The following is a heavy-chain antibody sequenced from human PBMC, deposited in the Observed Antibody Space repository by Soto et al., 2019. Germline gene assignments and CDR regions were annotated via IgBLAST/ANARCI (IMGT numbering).Heavy chain of an antibody. CDR3: VGSKSGTILSH. Sequence: PSETLSLTCTVSGGSISSAPSYWAWIRQPPGKGLEWIGHIFYDGRTTYSPSLRSRVSISADTSKNQFSLKLSSLTAADAAVYFCVGSKSGTILSHWGQGTLVTVSS. V-gene: IGHV4-39*01. D-gene: IGHD1-1*01. J-gene: IGHJ4*02. CDR1: GGSISSAPSY. CDR2: IFYDGRT.